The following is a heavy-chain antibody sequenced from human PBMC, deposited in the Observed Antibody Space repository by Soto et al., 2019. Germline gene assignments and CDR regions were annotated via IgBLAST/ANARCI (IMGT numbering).Heavy chain of an antibody. CDR3: ARAGYCGPGCYYYFDY. Sequence: EVQLVESGGGLFQPGGSLRLSCAVSGFTLGSYWMNWVRRIPGKGLEGVAYIKPDGSATYYVDSVKGRFTISRDNAKNSLYLQMNSLRVEDTSVYYCARAGYCGPGCYYYFDYWGQGTLVTVSS. CDR1: GFTLGSYW. D-gene: IGHD2-21*02. CDR2: IKPDGSAT. V-gene: IGHV3-7*01. J-gene: IGHJ4*02.